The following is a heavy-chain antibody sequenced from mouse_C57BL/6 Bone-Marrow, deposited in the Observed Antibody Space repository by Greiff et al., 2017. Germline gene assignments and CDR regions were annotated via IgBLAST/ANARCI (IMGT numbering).Heavy chain of an antibody. J-gene: IGHJ1*03. CDR3: ARPYYSNYWYYDV. CDR1: GYTFTSYW. CDR2: IYPGSGST. Sequence: VQLQQPGAELVKPGASVKMSCKASGYTFTSYWITWVKQRPGQGLEWIGDIYPGSGSTNYNEKFKSKATLTVDTSSSTAYMQLSSLTSEDSAVYYSARPYYSNYWYYDVWGTGTAVTVSS. D-gene: IGHD2-5*01. V-gene: IGHV1-55*01.